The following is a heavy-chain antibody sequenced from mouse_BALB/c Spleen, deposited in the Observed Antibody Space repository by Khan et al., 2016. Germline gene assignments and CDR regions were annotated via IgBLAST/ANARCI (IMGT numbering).Heavy chain of an antibody. Sequence: QVQLKESGPGLVAPSQSLSITCTVSGFSLTGYGVNWVRQPPGKGLEWLGKIWGDGRTDYNSGLKSRVSISKDNSKSQVVLKMNSLQTDDTANYYGPSDYDGCAYWGQGTRVIVSA. V-gene: IGHV2-6-7*01. CDR2: IWGDGRT. D-gene: IGHD2-12*01. CDR1: GFSLTGYG. J-gene: IGHJ3*01. CDR3: PSDYDGCAY.